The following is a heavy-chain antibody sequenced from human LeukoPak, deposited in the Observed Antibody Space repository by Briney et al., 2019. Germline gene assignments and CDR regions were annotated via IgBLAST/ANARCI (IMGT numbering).Heavy chain of an antibody. J-gene: IGHJ4*02. CDR2: IKQDGSEK. V-gene: IGHV3-7*02. D-gene: IGHD2-21*02. CDR3: ASLTHCGGDCYYFDY. CDR1: GFTISSYW. Sequence: GGSLRLSRAGSGFTISSYWMAWVRQAPGRGLEWVAHIKQDGSEKNYVDLVKGRFTISRDNAKNSVYLQMNSLRVEDTAVYYCASLTHCGGDCYYFDYWGQGTLVTVSS.